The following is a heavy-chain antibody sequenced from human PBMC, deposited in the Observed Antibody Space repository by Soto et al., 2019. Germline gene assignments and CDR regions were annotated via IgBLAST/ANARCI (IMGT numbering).Heavy chain of an antibody. V-gene: IGHV1-69*06. Sequence: SVKVSCKASGGTFSSYAISWVRHAPGQGLEWMGGIIPIFGTANYPQKFQGRVTITADKSTCTAYMELSSLRSEDTAGYYCARHPPYGSGMLDAFDIWGQGTMVTVSS. CDR3: ARHPPYGSGMLDAFDI. D-gene: IGHD3-10*01. CDR1: GGTFSSYA. CDR2: IIPIFGTA. J-gene: IGHJ3*02.